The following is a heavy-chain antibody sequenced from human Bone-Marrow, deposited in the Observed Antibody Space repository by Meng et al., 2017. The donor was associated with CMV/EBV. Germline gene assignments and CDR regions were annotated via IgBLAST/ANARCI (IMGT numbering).Heavy chain of an antibody. Sequence: SETLSLTCSVSGVSITSGGYYWTWIRQHPEKGLEWIGYINYSGSMYFNEDTLYNPSLKSRVTMSVDRSKNQFSLKMTSMTAADTAVYFCAREPRLVGPEGYGFDVWGQGTTVTVSS. CDR2: INYSGSMYFNEDT. V-gene: IGHV4-31*02. CDR1: GVSITSGGYY. J-gene: IGHJ6*02. D-gene: IGHD2-8*02. CDR3: AREPRLVGPEGYGFDV.